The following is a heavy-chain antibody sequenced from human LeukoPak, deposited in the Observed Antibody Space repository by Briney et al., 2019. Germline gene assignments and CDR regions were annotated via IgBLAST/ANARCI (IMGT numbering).Heavy chain of an antibody. Sequence: GGSLRLSCAASGFTFSSYAMNWVRQAPGKGLEWVSGSDTGSGTHYADSVKGRFTISRDNSKNTLYLQMNSLGAEDTAVYYCAKDRQSGSPRFSHYFDHWGQGTLVTVSS. CDR3: AKDRQSGSPRFSHYFDH. CDR2: SDTGSGT. D-gene: IGHD1-26*01. J-gene: IGHJ4*02. V-gene: IGHV3-23*01. CDR1: GFTFSSYA.